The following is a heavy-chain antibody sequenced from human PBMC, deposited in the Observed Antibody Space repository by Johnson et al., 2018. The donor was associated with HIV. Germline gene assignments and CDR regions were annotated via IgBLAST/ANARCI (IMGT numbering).Heavy chain of an antibody. V-gene: IGHV3-33*06. CDR1: GFTFSSYG. CDR2: IWYDGSNK. D-gene: IGHD1-26*01. J-gene: IGHJ3*02. Sequence: VQLLESGGGVVQPGRSLRLSCAASGFTFSSYGMHWVRQAPGKGLEWVAVIWYDGSNKYYADSVKGRFTISRDNSKNTLYLQMNSLRAEDTAVYYCAKEGGSYSMGRDAFDIWGQGTMVTVSS. CDR3: AKEGGSYSMGRDAFDI.